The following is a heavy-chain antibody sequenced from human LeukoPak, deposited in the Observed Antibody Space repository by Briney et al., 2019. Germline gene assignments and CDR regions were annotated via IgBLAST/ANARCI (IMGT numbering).Heavy chain of an antibody. CDR2: ISGSGGST. CDR1: GFTVSSNY. Sequence: GGSLRLSCAASGFTVSSNYMSWVRQAPGKGLEWVSAISGSGGSTYYADSVKGRFTISRDNSKNTLYLQMNSLRAEDTAVYYCAKDSLTYYYGSGSYVGGDAFDIWGQGTMVTVSS. J-gene: IGHJ3*02. D-gene: IGHD3-10*01. V-gene: IGHV3-23*01. CDR3: AKDSLTYYYGSGSYVGGDAFDI.